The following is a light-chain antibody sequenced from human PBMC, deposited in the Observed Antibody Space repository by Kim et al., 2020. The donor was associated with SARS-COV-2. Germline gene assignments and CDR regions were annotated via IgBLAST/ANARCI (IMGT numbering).Light chain of an antibody. CDR3: QQYNNWPWT. CDR1: QSVSSN. Sequence: EIVMTQSLATLSVSPGERATLSCRASQSVSSNLAWYQQKPGQAPRLLIYGASTRATGIPARFSGSGSGTEFTLTISSLQSEDFAVYYCQQYNNWPWTFGQGTKVDIK. V-gene: IGKV3-15*01. J-gene: IGKJ1*01. CDR2: GAS.